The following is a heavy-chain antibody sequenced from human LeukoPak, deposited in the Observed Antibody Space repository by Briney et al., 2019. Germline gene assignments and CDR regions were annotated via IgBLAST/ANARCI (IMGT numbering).Heavy chain of an antibody. V-gene: IGHV3-7*01. J-gene: IGHJ4*02. Sequence: GGSLRLSCAASGFTFRTYWMGWVRQAPGKGLKCVAIIKQDGSEKYYVDSVKGRFTISRDNAKNSLYLQMNSLRAEDTAVYYCTRDLQGYSSGWYRGDYRGQGTLVTVSS. CDR3: TRDLQGYSSGWYRGDY. CDR2: IKQDGSEK. D-gene: IGHD6-19*01. CDR1: GFTFRTYW.